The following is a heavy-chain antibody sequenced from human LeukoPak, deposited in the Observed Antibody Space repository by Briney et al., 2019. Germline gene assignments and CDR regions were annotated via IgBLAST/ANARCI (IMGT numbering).Heavy chain of an antibody. Sequence: SETLSLTCTVSGGSISSSSYYWGWIRQPPGKGLEWIGSIYYSGSTNYNPSLKSRVTISVDTSKNQFSLKLSSVTAADTAVYYCARWPRDILTGSYYYYMDVWGKGTTVTISS. CDR2: IYYSGST. CDR3: ARWPRDILTGSYYYYMDV. CDR1: GGSISSSSYY. V-gene: IGHV4-39*07. J-gene: IGHJ6*03. D-gene: IGHD3-9*01.